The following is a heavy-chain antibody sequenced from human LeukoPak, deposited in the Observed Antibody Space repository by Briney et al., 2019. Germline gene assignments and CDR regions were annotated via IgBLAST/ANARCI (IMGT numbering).Heavy chain of an antibody. CDR3: AILAVAGPTHPHGMDV. J-gene: IGHJ6*02. CDR2: IIPIFGTA. V-gene: IGHV1-69*13. D-gene: IGHD6-19*01. CDR1: GGTFSSYA. Sequence: ASVKVSCKASGGTFSSYAISWVRQAPGQGLEWMGGIIPIFGTANYAQKFQGRVTITADESTSTAYMELSSLRSEDTAVYYCAILAVAGPTHPHGMDVWGQGTTVTVS.